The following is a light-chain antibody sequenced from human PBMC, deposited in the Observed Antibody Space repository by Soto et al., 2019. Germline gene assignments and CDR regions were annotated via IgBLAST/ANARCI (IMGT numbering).Light chain of an antibody. CDR3: QQYNTWPPFA. CDR2: DAS. J-gene: IGKJ3*01. CDR1: ESVSYSY. Sequence: EIVLTQSPATMSLSPGERATLSCGASESVSYSYVAWYQLKGGLAPRLLIHDASTRASGIPDRFSGSKSGTDFTLTIRGLEPEDAAVYFCQQYNTWPPFAFGPGTKVDIK. V-gene: IGKV3D-20*01.